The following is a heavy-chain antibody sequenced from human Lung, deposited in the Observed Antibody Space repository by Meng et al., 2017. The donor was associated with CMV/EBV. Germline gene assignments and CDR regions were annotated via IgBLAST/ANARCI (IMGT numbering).Heavy chain of an antibody. J-gene: IGHJ5*02. CDR3: AKDSTYSA. D-gene: IGHD6-13*01. Sequence: GESLKISCAASGFTFSNYAMNWVRQAPGKGLEWVAVIYAGGRSAYYADSVKGRFTIFRDGSKNTVYLEMNSPRAEDTALYYCAKDSTYSAWGQGTLVTVSS. CDR2: IYAGGRSA. V-gene: IGHV3-23*03. CDR1: GFTFSNYA.